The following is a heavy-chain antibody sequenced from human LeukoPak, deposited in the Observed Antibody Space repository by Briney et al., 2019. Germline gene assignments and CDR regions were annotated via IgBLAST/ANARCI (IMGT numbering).Heavy chain of an antibody. CDR1: GGTFSSYA. CDR3: ARDFGYSTVPYDAFDI. J-gene: IGHJ3*02. CDR2: IIPIFGTA. V-gene: IGHV1-69*05. Sequence: SVKASCKASGGTFSSYAISWVRQAPGQGLEWMGGIIPIFGTANYAQKFQGRVTITTDESTSTAYMELSSLRSEDTAVYYCARDFGYSTVPYDAFDIWGQGTMVTVSS. D-gene: IGHD4-11*01.